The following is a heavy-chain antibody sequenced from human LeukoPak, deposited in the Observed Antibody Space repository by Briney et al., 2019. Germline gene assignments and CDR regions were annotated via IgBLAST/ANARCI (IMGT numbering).Heavy chain of an antibody. CDR3: ARGAKAPNYDFWSGPYYYYGMVV. D-gene: IGHD3-3*01. CDR2: MNPNSGNT. V-gene: IGHV1-8*01. CDR1: GYTFTSYD. Sequence: ASVKVSCKASGYTFTSYDINWVRQATGQGLEWMGWMNPNSGNTGYAQKFQGRVTMTRNTSISSAYMELSSLRSEDTAVYYCARGAKAPNYDFWSGPYYYYGMVVWGQGTTVTVPS. J-gene: IGHJ6*02.